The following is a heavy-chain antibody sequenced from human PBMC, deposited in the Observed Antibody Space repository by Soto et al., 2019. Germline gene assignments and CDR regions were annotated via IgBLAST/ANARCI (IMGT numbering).Heavy chain of an antibody. CDR3: GKVLVGATGHTDSDS. D-gene: IGHD2-15*01. CDR1: GGSIYRSGYY. Sequence: SEPLSLTCTVSGGSIYRSGYYWGWIRQPPGRGLEWIGNIDYNGVTYSNPSLKSRVTISRDTSKNQFSLKLTSVTAADTALYYCGKVLVGATGHTDSDSWGPGTLVTVSS. J-gene: IGHJ4*02. CDR2: IDYNGVT. V-gene: IGHV4-39*01.